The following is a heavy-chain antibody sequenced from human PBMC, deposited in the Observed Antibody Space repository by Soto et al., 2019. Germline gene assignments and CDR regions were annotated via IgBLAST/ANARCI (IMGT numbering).Heavy chain of an antibody. V-gene: IGHV3-23*01. CDR3: AKESGRTSAYYIDY. CDR1: GFTFSTYA. D-gene: IGHD1-26*01. Sequence: EVQLLESGGGLVQPGGSLRLSCAASGFTFSTYAMSWVRQAPGKGLEWVSVISGSGGRTYYADSVKGRFTISRDNSKNTLYVQMNSLRAEDTALYYCAKESGRTSAYYIDYWGQGTLVTVST. J-gene: IGHJ4*02. CDR2: ISGSGGRT.